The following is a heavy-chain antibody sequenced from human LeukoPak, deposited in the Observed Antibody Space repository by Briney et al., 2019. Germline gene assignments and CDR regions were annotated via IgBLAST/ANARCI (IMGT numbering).Heavy chain of an antibody. CDR1: GGSFSGYY. CDR2: INHSGST. D-gene: IGHD3-9*01. J-gene: IGHJ3*02. Sequence: SETLSLTCAVYGGSFSGYYWSWIRQPPGKGLERIGEINHSGSTNYNPSLKSRVTISVDTSKNQFSLKLSSVTAADTAVYYCARRGILTGYYTSGAFDIWGQGTMVTVSS. CDR3: ARRGILTGYYTSGAFDI. V-gene: IGHV4-34*01.